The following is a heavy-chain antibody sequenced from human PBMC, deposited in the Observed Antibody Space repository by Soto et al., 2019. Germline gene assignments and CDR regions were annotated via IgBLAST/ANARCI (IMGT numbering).Heavy chain of an antibody. D-gene: IGHD6-19*01. V-gene: IGHV3-21*01. CDR2: ISSSSSYV. J-gene: IGHJ4*02. CDR1: GFTFSSYS. Sequence: PGGSLRLSCAASGFTFSSYSMNWVRQAPGKGLEWVSSISSSSSYVYYADSVKGRFTISRDNAKNSLYLQMNSLRAEDTAVYYCARDRQAVAGDTAFDYWGQGTLVTVSS. CDR3: ARDRQAVAGDTAFDY.